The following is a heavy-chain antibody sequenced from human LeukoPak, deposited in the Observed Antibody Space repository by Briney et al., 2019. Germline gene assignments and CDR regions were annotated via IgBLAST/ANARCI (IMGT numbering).Heavy chain of an antibody. CDR3: ATGLKDCSGGSCYSVGGDF. CDR1: GFTFNSYG. J-gene: IGHJ4*02. Sequence: TGGSLRLSCAASGFTFNSYGMHWVRQAPGKGLEWVTFIRYDGTNKYYADSVKGRFTVSRDNSRNTLFLQMNSLRTEDTALYYCATGLKDCSGGSCYSVGGDFWGQGTLVTVSS. V-gene: IGHV3-30*02. D-gene: IGHD2-15*01. CDR2: IRYDGTNK.